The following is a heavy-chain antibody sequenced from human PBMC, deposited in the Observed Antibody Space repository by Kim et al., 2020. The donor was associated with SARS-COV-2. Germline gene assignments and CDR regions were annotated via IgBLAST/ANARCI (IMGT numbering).Heavy chain of an antibody. D-gene: IGHD2-15*01. Sequence: GGSLRLSCAASGFTFDDYVMHWVRQAPGKGLEWVSLISWDGGTTYYTDSVKGRFTISRDNSKNSLYLQMNSLRAEDTALYYCVKGPFGYCTGGSCYSPFDYWGQGTLVTVSS. V-gene: IGHV3-43D*03. J-gene: IGHJ4*02. CDR3: VKGPFGYCTGGSCYSPFDY. CDR1: GFTFDDYV. CDR2: ISWDGGTT.